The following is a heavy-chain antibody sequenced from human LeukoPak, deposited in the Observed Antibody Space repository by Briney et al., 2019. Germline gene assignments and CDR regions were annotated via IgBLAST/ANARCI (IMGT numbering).Heavy chain of an antibody. Sequence: GGSLRLSCAASGFTFDDYTMHWARQAPGKGLEWVSLISWDGGSTYYADSVKGRFTISRDNSKNSLYLQMNSLRTEDTALYYCAKTRRSGSFFYYYYYMDVWGKGTTVTVSS. CDR2: ISWDGGST. D-gene: IGHD1-26*01. J-gene: IGHJ6*03. V-gene: IGHV3-43*01. CDR3: AKTRRSGSFFYYYYYMDV. CDR1: GFTFDDYT.